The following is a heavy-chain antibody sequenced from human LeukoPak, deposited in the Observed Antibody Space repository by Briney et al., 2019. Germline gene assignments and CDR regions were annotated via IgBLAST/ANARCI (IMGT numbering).Heavy chain of an antibody. CDR1: GFTFSDYY. Sequence: PGGSLRLSCAASGFTFSDYYMSWIRQAPGKGLEWVSYISRSSSAIYYADSVKGRFTISRDNAKNSLFLQMNSLRDEDTAVYYCARDPYSYDTSGPKPFDYWGQGTLVTVSS. CDR2: ISRSSSAI. V-gene: IGHV3-11*04. CDR3: ARDPYSYDTSGPKPFDY. D-gene: IGHD3-3*01. J-gene: IGHJ4*02.